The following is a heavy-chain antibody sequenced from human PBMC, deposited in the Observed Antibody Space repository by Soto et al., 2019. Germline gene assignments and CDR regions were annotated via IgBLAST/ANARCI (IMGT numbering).Heavy chain of an antibody. CDR2: ISSSSSTI. CDR1: EFTFSSCS. J-gene: IGHJ4*02. Sequence: GGSMRLSCSASEFTFSSCSMNWVRLAPGKGLEWVSYISSSSSTIYYADSVKGRFTISRDNAKNSLYLQMNSLRAEDTAVYYCVAFGGVIAYFDYWGQGTLVTVS. V-gene: IGHV3-48*01. D-gene: IGHD3-16*02. CDR3: VAFGGVIAYFDY.